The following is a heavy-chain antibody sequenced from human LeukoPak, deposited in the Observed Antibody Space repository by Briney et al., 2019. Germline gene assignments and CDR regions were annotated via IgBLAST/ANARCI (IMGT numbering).Heavy chain of an antibody. D-gene: IGHD3-10*01. CDR1: GFTFSSYS. CDR2: ISSSSSYI. J-gene: IGHJ4*02. Sequence: GGSLRLSCAASGFTFSSYSMNWVRQAPGKGLEWVSSISSSSSYIYYADSVKGRFTISRDNAKNSLYLQMNSLRAEDTAVYYCARDRWDTMVRGIVDYWGQGTLVTVSS. CDR3: ARDRWDTMVRGIVDY. V-gene: IGHV3-21*01.